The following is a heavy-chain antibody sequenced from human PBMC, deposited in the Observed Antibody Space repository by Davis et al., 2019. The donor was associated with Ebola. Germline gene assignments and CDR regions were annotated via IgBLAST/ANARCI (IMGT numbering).Heavy chain of an antibody. J-gene: IGHJ4*02. CDR2: IYYSGST. D-gene: IGHD2-21*01. CDR3: AREVVVIAADYFDY. Sequence: MPSETLSLTCTVSGGSISSSSYYWSWIRQPPGKGLEWTGYIYYSGSTNYNPSLKSRATITVDTSKNQFSLKLSSVTAADTAVYYCAREVVVIAADYFDYWGQGTLVTVSS. V-gene: IGHV4-61*01. CDR1: GGSISSSSYY.